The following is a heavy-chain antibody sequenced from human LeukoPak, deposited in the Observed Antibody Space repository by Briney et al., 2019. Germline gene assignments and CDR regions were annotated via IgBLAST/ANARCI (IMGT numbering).Heavy chain of an antibody. Sequence: SETLSLTCTVSGGSISSYYWSWIRQPAGKGLEWIGRIYTSGSTNYNPSLKSRVTMSVDTSKNQLSLKLSSVTAADTAVYYCARARGITIFGVVRYYFDYWGQGTLVTVSS. J-gene: IGHJ4*02. V-gene: IGHV4-4*07. CDR2: IYTSGST. CDR3: ARARGITIFGVVRYYFDY. D-gene: IGHD3-3*01. CDR1: GGSISSYY.